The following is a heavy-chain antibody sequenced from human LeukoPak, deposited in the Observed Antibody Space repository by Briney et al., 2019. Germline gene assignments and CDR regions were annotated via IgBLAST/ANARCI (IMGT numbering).Heavy chain of an antibody. Sequence: PSETLSLTCTVSGGSISSYYWSWIRQPPGKGLEWIGYIYYSGSTNYNPSLKSRVTISVDTSKNQFSLKLSYVTAADTAVYYCARTIFGVDYNWFDPWGQGTLVTVSS. CDR3: ARTIFGVDYNWFDP. J-gene: IGHJ5*02. D-gene: IGHD3-3*01. CDR1: GGSISSYY. V-gene: IGHV4-59*08. CDR2: IYYSGST.